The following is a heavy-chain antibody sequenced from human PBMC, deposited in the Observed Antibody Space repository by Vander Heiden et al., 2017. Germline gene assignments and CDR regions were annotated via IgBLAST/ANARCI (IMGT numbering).Heavy chain of an antibody. D-gene: IGHD3-9*01. J-gene: IGHJ4*02. CDR1: GFTFSNAR. Sequence: EVQLVASGGGLVTPGGSLRPSCAASGFTFSNARMNWVRRAPGKGLEWVGRIKSKADGGTTDYAAPVKGRFTISRDDSKNTLYLQMNSLKTEDTAVYYCTTAELRYFDWLLGNFGYWGQGTLVTVSS. V-gene: IGHV3-15*07. CDR2: IKSKADGGTT. CDR3: TTAELRYFDWLLGNFGY.